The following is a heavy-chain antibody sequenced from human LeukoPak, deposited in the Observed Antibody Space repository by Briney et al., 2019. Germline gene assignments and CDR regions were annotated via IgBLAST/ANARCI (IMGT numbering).Heavy chain of an antibody. CDR2: INPNSGGT. V-gene: IGHV1-2*06. D-gene: IGHD7-27*01. CDR3: ARGPPNWGYDY. J-gene: IGHJ4*02. CDR1: GYTFIGYF. Sequence: ASVKVSCKASGYTFIGYFMSWVRQAPGQGLEWMGRINPNSGGTEYAQKFQGRVTMTRDTSITTAYMELTRLRSDDTAVYYCARGPPNWGYDYWGPGTLVTVSS.